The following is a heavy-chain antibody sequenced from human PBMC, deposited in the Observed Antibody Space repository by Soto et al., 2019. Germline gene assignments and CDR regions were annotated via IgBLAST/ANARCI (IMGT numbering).Heavy chain of an antibody. D-gene: IGHD2-2*01. V-gene: IGHV4-39*01. Sequence: QLQLQESGPGLVKPSETLSLTCTVSGGSISSSSYYWGWIRQPPGKGLEWIGSIYYSGSTYYNPSLKSRVTISVDTSKNQFSLKLSSVTAADTAVYYCATDVYCSSTSCKNPTMSIWYFDLWGRGTLVTVSS. CDR2: IYYSGST. J-gene: IGHJ2*01. CDR1: GGSISSSSYY. CDR3: ATDVYCSSTSCKNPTMSIWYFDL.